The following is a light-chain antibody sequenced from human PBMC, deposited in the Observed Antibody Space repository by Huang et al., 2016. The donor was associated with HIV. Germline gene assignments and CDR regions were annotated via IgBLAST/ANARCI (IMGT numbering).Light chain of an antibody. V-gene: IGKV3-11*01. CDR2: DAS. J-gene: IGKJ5*01. CDR3: QQRSHWPIT. CDR1: LSVSRQ. Sequence: EIVLTQSPATLSLSPGQRATLSCRAALSVSRQLAWYQQKPGQAPRLLIYDASNRAPGVPARLSGSGSGTDFTLTISSLEPEDFAVYYCQQRSHWPITFGQGTRLEMK.